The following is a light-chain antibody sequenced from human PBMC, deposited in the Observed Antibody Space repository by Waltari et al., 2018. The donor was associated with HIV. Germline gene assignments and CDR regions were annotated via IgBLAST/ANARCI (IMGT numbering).Light chain of an antibody. CDR2: AAS. CDR1: ESVHSN. CDR3: QQYHKRHET. J-gene: IGKJ2*01. V-gene: IGKV3-15*01. Sequence: ETIMTQSPATLSVSPGGGATLSCRASESVHSNLAWFQHKPGQAPRLLIYAASTRATGVPDRFSASGSGTDFTLTIRSLQSEDFAIYFCQQYHKRHETFGQGTKLEIK.